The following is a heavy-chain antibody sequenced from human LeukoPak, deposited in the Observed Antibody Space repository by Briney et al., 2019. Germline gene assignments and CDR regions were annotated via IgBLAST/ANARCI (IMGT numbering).Heavy chain of an antibody. D-gene: IGHD2-2*02. J-gene: IGHJ4*02. Sequence: PSGTLSLTCAVSGGSISSSNWWSWVRQAPGKGLEWVSAISDSGGRTYYADSVKGRFTISRDNSKNTVYLQMNSLRAEDTAVYYCAKDLLGYCSSTSCYKGYYWGQGTLVTVSS. V-gene: IGHV3-23*01. CDR2: ISDSGGRT. CDR1: GGSISSSN. CDR3: AKDLLGYCSSTSCYKGYY.